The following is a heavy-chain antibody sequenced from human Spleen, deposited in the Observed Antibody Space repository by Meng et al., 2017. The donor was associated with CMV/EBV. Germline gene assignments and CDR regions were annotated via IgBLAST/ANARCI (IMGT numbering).Heavy chain of an antibody. J-gene: IGHJ4*02. Sequence: ASVKVSCKASGGTFSSYTISWVRQAPGQGLEWMGWINPNRGTTNYAQKFQGRVTMTRDTSINTAYMELSRLTSDDTAVYYCAPEEDHYDSSGCLQYWGQGTLVTVSS. CDR2: INPNRGTT. D-gene: IGHD3-22*01. CDR3: APEEDHYDSSGCLQY. CDR1: GGTFSSYT. V-gene: IGHV1-2*02.